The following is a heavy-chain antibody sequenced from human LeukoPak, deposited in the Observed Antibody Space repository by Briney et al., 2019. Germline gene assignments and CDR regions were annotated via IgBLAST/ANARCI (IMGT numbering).Heavy chain of an antibody. J-gene: IGHJ6*02. CDR1: GGSISTFY. CDR3: AREDPQTTVPEGLDV. Sequence: PSETLSLTCTVSGGSISTFYWSWLRQPPGKGLEWFGYIYYSGSTNYNPSLKSRVTISVDTSKNQFSLRLSSVTAADTAVYYCAREDPQTTVPEGLDVWGQGTTVTVSS. CDR2: IYYSGST. D-gene: IGHD4-17*01. V-gene: IGHV4-59*01.